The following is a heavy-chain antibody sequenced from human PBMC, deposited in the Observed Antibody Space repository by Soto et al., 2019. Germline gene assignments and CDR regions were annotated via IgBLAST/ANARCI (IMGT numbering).Heavy chain of an antibody. CDR1: GGSISSGDYY. J-gene: IGHJ6*02. Sequence: QVQLQESGPGLVKPSQTLSLTCTVSGGSISSGDYYWSWIRQPPGKGLEWIGYIYYSGSTYYNPSLKSRVTISVDTSKNQFSLKLSSVTAADTAVYYCARDSREMATIRPTEWPRDYYYYGMDVWGQGTTVTVSS. D-gene: IGHD5-12*01. CDR2: IYYSGST. V-gene: IGHV4-30-4*01. CDR3: ARDSREMATIRPTEWPRDYYYYGMDV.